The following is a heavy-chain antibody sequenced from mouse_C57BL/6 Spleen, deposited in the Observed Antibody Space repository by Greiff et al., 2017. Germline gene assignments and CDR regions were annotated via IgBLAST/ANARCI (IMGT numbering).Heavy chain of an antibody. CDR2: IHPNSGST. Sequence: QVQLQQPGAELVKPGASVKLSCKASGYTFTSYWMHWVKQRPGQGLEWIGMIHPNSGSTNYNEKFKSKATLTVDKSSSTAYMQLSSLTSEDSAVYYCAIITAVVEGYFDDWGTGTTVTVSS. CDR3: AIITAVVEGYFDD. J-gene: IGHJ1*03. D-gene: IGHD1-1*01. CDR1: GYTFTSYW. V-gene: IGHV1-64*01.